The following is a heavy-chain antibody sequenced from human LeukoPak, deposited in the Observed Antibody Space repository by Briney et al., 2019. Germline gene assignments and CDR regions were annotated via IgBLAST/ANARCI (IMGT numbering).Heavy chain of an antibody. V-gene: IGHV4-59*01. Sequence: SETLSLTCTVSGGSISSYYWTWIRQPPGKGLEWIGYIYYSGSTSYNPSLKSRVTISVDTSKNQFSLKLSSVTAADTAVYYCARVGPLGAPYSGSYFEYWGQGTLVTVSS. CDR3: ARVGPLGAPYSGSYFEY. CDR2: IYYSGST. D-gene: IGHD1-26*01. CDR1: GGSISSYY. J-gene: IGHJ4*02.